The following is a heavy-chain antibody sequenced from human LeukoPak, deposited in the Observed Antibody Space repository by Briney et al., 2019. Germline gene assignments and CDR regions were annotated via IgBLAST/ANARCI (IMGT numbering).Heavy chain of an antibody. CDR3: ARKHHYGSGSYYNEINWFDP. J-gene: IGHJ5*02. D-gene: IGHD3-10*01. Sequence: SETLSLTCAVYGGSFSGYYWSWIRQPPGKGLEWIGEINHSGSTNYNPSLKSRVTISVDASKNQFSLKLSSVTAADTTVYYCARKHHYGSGSYYNEINWFDPWGQGTLVTVSS. CDR2: INHSGST. V-gene: IGHV4-34*01. CDR1: GGSFSGYY.